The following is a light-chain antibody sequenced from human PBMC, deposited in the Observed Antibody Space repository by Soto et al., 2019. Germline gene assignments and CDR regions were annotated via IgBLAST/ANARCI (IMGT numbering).Light chain of an antibody. CDR3: QQYGSSPPRT. Sequence: EIVLTQSPGILSLPPGERATPSCRASQSVSNDFLAWYQQKPGQAPRLLIYGASTRATDVPDRFSGSGSGADFTLTISRLEPEDFAVYYCQQYGSSPPRTFGQGTKVDIK. V-gene: IGKV3-20*01. CDR2: GAS. CDR1: QSVSNDF. J-gene: IGKJ1*01.